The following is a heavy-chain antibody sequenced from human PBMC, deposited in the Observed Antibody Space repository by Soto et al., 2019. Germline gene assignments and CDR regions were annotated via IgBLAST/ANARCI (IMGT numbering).Heavy chain of an antibody. V-gene: IGHV5-51*01. J-gene: IGHJ5*02. CDR1: GYKFTSSW. Sequence: ESLKISCRTSGYKFTSSWIAWVLQMPGKGLEWMGIIFPSDSDTRYSPSFQGQVTISADRSTSTVFLQWASLKASDTAVYFCARKDKSGYFNWFDPWGQGTLVTVSS. CDR2: IFPSDSDT. CDR3: ARKDKSGYFNWFDP. D-gene: IGHD3-22*01.